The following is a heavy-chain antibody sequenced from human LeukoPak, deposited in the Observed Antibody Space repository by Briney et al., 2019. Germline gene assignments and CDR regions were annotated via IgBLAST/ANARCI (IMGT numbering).Heavy chain of an antibody. D-gene: IGHD5-12*01. J-gene: IGHJ3*02. CDR2: IWYDGSNK. Sequence: GRSLRLSCAASGFTFSSYGMHWVRQAPGKGLEWVAVIWYDGSNKYYADSVKGRFTISRDNAKNTLYLQMNNLRAEDTAVYYCARDRGYAFDIWGQGTMVTVSS. CDR1: GFTFSSYG. V-gene: IGHV3-33*01. CDR3: ARDRGYAFDI.